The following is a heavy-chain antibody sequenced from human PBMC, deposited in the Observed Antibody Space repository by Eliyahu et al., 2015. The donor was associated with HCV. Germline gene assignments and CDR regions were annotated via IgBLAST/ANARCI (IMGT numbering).Heavy chain of an antibody. CDR2: IIPIFGTA. D-gene: IGHD2-21*02. CDR3: ARDAYCGGDCYSRWFDP. V-gene: IGHV1-69*01. CDR1: GGTXSSYA. Sequence: QVQLVQSGAEXKKPGSSVKVSCKASGGTXSSYAIXWVRQAPGQGLEWMGGIIPIFGTANYAQKFQGRVTITADESTSTAYMELSSLRSEDTAVYYCARDAYCGGDCYSRWFDPWGQGTLVTVSS. J-gene: IGHJ5*02.